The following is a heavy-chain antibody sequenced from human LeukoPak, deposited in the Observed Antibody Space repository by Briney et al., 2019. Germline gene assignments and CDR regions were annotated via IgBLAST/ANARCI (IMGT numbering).Heavy chain of an antibody. D-gene: IGHD6-19*01. CDR3: AKYSSGWYTDY. Sequence: PSATLSLTCTVSGGSITGYYWNWIRQPPGKGLEWIGYIYYSGSTNYNPSLKSRVTISVDTSENQFSLKLNSVTAADTAVYYCAKYSSGWYTDYWGQGTLVTVSS. CDR1: GGSITGYY. V-gene: IGHV4-59*08. CDR2: IYYSGST. J-gene: IGHJ4*02.